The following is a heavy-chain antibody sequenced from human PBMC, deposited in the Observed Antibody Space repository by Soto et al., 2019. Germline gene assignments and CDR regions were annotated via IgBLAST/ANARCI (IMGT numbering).Heavy chain of an antibody. J-gene: IGHJ6*02. CDR1: GGSITSDGYS. CDR3: AGAWDTEAGLGMDD. V-gene: IGHV4-30-2*01. D-gene: IGHD5-18*01. CDR2: IYQSGSA. Sequence: SETLSLTCTVSGGSITSDGYSWSWVRQPPWKGLEWISYIYQSGSAYYNPSLKGRVTTSVDKSKNQFSLKLNSLMAEDTAVYYCAGAWDTEAGLGMDDWGQGXTVTVFS.